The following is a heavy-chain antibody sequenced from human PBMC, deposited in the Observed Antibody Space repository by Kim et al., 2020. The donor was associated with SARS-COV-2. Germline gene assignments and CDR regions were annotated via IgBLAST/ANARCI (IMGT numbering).Heavy chain of an antibody. CDR2: IIPIFGTA. CDR3: AVKHNYCSGGSCYTNAFDY. J-gene: IGHJ4*02. D-gene: IGHD2-15*01. CDR1: GGTFSSYA. V-gene: IGHV1-69*13. Sequence: SVKVSCKASGGTFSSYAISWVRQAPGQGLEWMGGIIPIFGTANYAQKFQGRVTITADESTSTAYMELSSLRSEDTAVYYCAVKHNYCSGGSCYTNAFDYWGQGTLVTVSS.